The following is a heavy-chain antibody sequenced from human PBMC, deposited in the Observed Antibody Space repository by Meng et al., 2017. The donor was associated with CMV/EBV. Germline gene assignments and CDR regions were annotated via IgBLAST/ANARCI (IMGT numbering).Heavy chain of an antibody. CDR1: GYSFTSYW. J-gene: IGHJ4*02. Sequence: GGSLRLSCKGSGYSFTSYWIGWVRQMPGKGLEWMGIIYPGDSDTRYSPSFQGQVTISADKSISTAYLQWSSLKASDTAMYYCARRSPGDYGGYFDYWGQGTLDTVSS. D-gene: IGHD4-23*01. CDR2: IYPGDSDT. V-gene: IGHV5-51*01. CDR3: ARRSPGDYGGYFDY.